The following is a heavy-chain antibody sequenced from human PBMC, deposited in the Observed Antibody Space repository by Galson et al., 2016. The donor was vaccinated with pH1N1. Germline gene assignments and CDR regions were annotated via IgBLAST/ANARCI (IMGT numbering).Heavy chain of an antibody. CDR1: GDSISSIYYY. CDR3: ARLDIVVGEHWHNGMDV. Sequence: SETLSLTCTLSGDSISSIYYYWNWIRQSPEKGLEWIGYIYGSGNTNYKPSLNSRVQMSVDTSKNQVSLNLRFVTAADTAVYYCARLDIVVGEHWHNGMDVWGQGTTVTVS. J-gene: IGHJ6*02. D-gene: IGHD2-2*01. V-gene: IGHV4-61*01. CDR2: IYGSGNT.